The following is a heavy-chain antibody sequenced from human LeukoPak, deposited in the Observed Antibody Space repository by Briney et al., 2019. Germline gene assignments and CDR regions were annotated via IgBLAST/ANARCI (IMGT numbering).Heavy chain of an antibody. J-gene: IGHJ4*02. Sequence: KSSETLSLTCAVYGGSFSGYYWSWIRQPPGKGLEWIGEINHSGSTNYNPSLKSRVTISVDTSKNQFSLKLSSVIAADTAVYYCARGVRRWCSSTSCYLDYWGQGTLVTVSS. CDR1: GGSFSGYY. CDR2: INHSGST. CDR3: ARGVRRWCSSTSCYLDY. V-gene: IGHV4-34*01. D-gene: IGHD2-2*01.